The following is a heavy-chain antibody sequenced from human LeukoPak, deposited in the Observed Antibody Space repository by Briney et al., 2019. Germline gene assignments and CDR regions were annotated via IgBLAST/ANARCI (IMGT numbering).Heavy chain of an antibody. CDR1: GFTFSSYE. V-gene: IGHV3-48*03. J-gene: IGHJ5*02. CDR3: ARNFLPHYDSSGYNNWFDP. D-gene: IGHD3-22*01. CDR2: ISSSGSPM. Sequence: GGSLRLSCAASGFTFSSYEMNWVRQAPGKGLERVSYISSSGSPMYYADSVEGRFTISRDNAKTSLYLQMNGLRAEDTAVYYCARNFLPHYDSSGYNNWFDPWGQGTLVTVSS.